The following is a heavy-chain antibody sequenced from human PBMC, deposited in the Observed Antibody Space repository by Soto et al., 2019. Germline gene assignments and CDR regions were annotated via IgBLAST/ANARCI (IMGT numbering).Heavy chain of an antibody. Sequence: PGGSLRLSCAASGFTFSSYWMSWVRQAPGKGLEWVANIKQDGSEKYYVDSVRGRFTISRDNAKNSLYLQMNSLRAEDTAVYYCASRGSGWPAEMYYYYGMDVWGQGTTVTVSS. CDR3: ASRGSGWPAEMYYYYGMDV. V-gene: IGHV3-7*01. D-gene: IGHD6-19*01. CDR2: IKQDGSEK. CDR1: GFTFSSYW. J-gene: IGHJ6*02.